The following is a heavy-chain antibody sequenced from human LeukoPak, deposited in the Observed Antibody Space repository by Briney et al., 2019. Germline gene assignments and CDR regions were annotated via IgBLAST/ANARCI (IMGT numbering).Heavy chain of an antibody. CDR3: AKDSFVVPAASYSDY. CDR2: ISGSGGST. Sequence: GGSLRLSCAASRFTFSSYAMSWVRQAPGKGPEWVSAISGSGGSTYYADSVKGRFTISRDNSKNTLYLQMNSLRAEDTAVYYCAKDSFVVPAASYSDYWGQGTLVTVSS. V-gene: IGHV3-23*01. CDR1: RFTFSSYA. J-gene: IGHJ4*02. D-gene: IGHD2-2*01.